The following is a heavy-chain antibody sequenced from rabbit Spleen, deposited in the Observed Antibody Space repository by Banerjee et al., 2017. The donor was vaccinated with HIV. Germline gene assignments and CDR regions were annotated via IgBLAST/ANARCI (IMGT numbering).Heavy chain of an antibody. CDR3: ARDAGRGPYIDGAFNL. J-gene: IGHJ4*01. V-gene: IGHV1S45*01. CDR1: GFPFSEKAV. CDR2: INVLTGKA. Sequence: QEQLVESGGGLVKPGASLTLTCKASGFPFSEKAVMCWVRQAPGKGLTWIACINVLTGKAVYANWAKGRFTISKTSSTTVTLQMTSLTVADTATYFCARDAGRGPYIDGAFNLWGPGTLVTVS. D-gene: IGHD8-1*01.